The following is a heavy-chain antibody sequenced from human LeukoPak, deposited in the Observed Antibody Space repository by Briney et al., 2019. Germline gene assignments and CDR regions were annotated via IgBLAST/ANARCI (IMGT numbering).Heavy chain of an antibody. J-gene: IGHJ4*02. CDR3: ARLGSGNYFDY. V-gene: IGHV3-53*01. Sequence: GGSLRLSCAASGFTVSSNYMSWVRQAPGKGLEWVSVIYSGGSTYYADSVKGRFTISRDNSKNTLYLQMNSLRAEDTAAYYCARLGSGNYFDYWGQGTLVTASS. D-gene: IGHD3-10*01. CDR2: IYSGGST. CDR1: GFTVSSNY.